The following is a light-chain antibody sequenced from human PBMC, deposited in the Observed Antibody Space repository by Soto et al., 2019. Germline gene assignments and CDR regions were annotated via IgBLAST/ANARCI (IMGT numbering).Light chain of an antibody. V-gene: IGLV1-51*01. J-gene: IGLJ7*01. Sequence: QSVLTQPPSVSAAPGQRVSISCSGGSSTIGKNSVSWYQQLPATAPKLLIFDDNQRPSGIPDRFSGSKSGTSATLDITGLQPADEADYYCVTWDLSLSAGVLFGGGTQLTVL. CDR3: VTWDLSLSAGVL. CDR2: DDN. CDR1: SSTIGKNS.